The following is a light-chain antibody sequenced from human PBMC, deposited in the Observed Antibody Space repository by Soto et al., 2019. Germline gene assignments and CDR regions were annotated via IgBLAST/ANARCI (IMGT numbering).Light chain of an antibody. Sequence: ELVMTQSPPTLSVSPGERATLSCRSYQRVGSKLAWSQQRPGQAPRLLIYDASNRATGIPARFIGSGAGTEFSLTISSLQSEDFAVYSCQQYGDWPGAFGGGTKVEIK. CDR3: QQYGDWPGA. CDR2: DAS. CDR1: QRVGSK. V-gene: IGKV3D-15*01. J-gene: IGKJ4*01.